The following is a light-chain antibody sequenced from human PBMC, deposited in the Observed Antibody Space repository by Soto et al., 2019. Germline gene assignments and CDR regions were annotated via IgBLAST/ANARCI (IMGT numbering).Light chain of an antibody. Sequence: QSVLNRPPSASGSPGQSVAISCTGTSSDVGAYNYVAWYQQHPGKVPKLMIYEVSKRPSGVPDRFSGSKSGNTASLTVSGLQADDEADYYCSSYAGSDVFVFGTGTKVTVL. V-gene: IGLV2-8*01. CDR2: EVS. J-gene: IGLJ1*01. CDR3: SSYAGSDVFV. CDR1: SSDVGAYNY.